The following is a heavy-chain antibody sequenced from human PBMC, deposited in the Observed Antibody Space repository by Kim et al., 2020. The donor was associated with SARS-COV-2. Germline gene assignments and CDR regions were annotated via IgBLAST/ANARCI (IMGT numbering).Heavy chain of an antibody. CDR3: ARSSYSTASGIDY. J-gene: IGHJ4*02. Sequence: YSTSLKTRLTTSKDTSKNQVVLTLTNMDPVDTATYYCARSSYSTASGIDYWGQGTLVTVSS. V-gene: IGHV2-70*12. D-gene: IGHD6-6*01.